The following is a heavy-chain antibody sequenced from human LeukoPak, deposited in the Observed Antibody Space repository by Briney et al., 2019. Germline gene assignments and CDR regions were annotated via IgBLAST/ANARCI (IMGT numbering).Heavy chain of an antibody. D-gene: IGHD3-22*01. J-gene: IGHJ4*02. CDR3: ARHEGSYYDKSGYTFDR. CDR1: GGSVNRGSFY. V-gene: IGHV4-39*01. CDR2: IHHSGNT. Sequence: SDTLSLTCTVSGGSVNRGSFYWAWVRQPPGKGLEWIGGIHHSGNTYYNPSLKSRITISIDTSQNQFSLNPSSVTATDRAVYYCARHEGSYYDKSGYTFDRWGQGTLVIVSS.